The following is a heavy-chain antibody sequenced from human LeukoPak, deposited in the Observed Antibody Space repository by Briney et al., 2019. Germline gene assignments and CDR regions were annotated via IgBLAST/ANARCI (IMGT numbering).Heavy chain of an antibody. J-gene: IGHJ3*02. D-gene: IGHD5-12*01. CDR1: GFTFNMFW. Sequence: QIGGSLRLSCAASGFTFNMFWMTWVRQAPGKGLEWVANIKQDGSEENYGDSVKGRFTISRDNAKNSLYLQMNSLRAEDTAVYYCARSPVDIVATIADAFDIWGQGTMVTVSS. V-gene: IGHV3-7*01. CDR3: ARSPVDIVATIADAFDI. CDR2: IKQDGSEE.